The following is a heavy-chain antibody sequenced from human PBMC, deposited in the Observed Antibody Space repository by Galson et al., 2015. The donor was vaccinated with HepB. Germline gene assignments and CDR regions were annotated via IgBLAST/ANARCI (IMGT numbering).Heavy chain of an antibody. Sequence: SVKVSCKESGYTFTSYYMHWVRQAPGQGLEWMGIINPSGGSTSYAQKFQGRVTMTRDTSTSTVYMELSSLRSEDTAVYYCARGRGDGYGLSEGYYFDYWGQGTLVTVSS. V-gene: IGHV1-46*01. CDR1: GYTFTSYY. CDR2: INPSGGST. J-gene: IGHJ4*02. D-gene: IGHD5-24*01. CDR3: ARGRGDGYGLSEGYYFDY.